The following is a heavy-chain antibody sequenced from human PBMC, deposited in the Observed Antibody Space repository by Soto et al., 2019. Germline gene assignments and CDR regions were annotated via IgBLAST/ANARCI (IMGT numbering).Heavy chain of an antibody. CDR1: GGSFSGYY. Sequence: SETLSLTCAVYGGSFSGYYWSWIRQPPGKGLEWIGEINHSGSTNYNPSLKSRVTIAVDTSKNQFSLMLITVTTADTAVYYFSRGPRRSPYGGNTVAFDFCGQGTLVTVSS. D-gene: IGHD2-15*01. CDR2: INHSGST. V-gene: IGHV4-34*01. CDR3: SRGPRRSPYGGNTVAFDF. J-gene: IGHJ4*02.